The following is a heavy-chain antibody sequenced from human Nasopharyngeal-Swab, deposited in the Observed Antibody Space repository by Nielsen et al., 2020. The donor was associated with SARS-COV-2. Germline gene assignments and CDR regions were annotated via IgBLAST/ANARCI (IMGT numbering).Heavy chain of an antibody. CDR2: IKQDGSEK. D-gene: IGHD6-19*01. Sequence: GGSLRLSCAASGFTFSSYWMSWVRQAPGKGLEWVANIKQDGSEKYYVDSVKGRFTISRDNAKNPLYLQMNSLRAEDTAVYYCARDRLGRAGTYVYWGQGTLVTVSS. CDR3: ARDRLGRAGTYVY. V-gene: IGHV3-7*03. CDR1: GFTFSSYW. J-gene: IGHJ4*02.